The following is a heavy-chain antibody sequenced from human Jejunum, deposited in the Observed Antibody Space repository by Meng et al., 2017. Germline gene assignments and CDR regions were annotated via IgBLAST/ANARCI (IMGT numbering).Heavy chain of an antibody. J-gene: IGHJ4*02. V-gene: IGHV3-74*01. CDR3: ARDWDWVVWDY. Sequence: LLASAGCLVHAGGSFVLSYAASGFPFVTDSSHWVRQPPGRGREWVSQIKPDGRTTAYADSVKGRFTISRDDAKNTVCLEMNSLRAEDASVYYCARDWDWVVWDYWGQGTLVTVSS. D-gene: IGHD3/OR15-3a*01. CDR2: IKPDGRTT. CDR1: GFPFVTDS.